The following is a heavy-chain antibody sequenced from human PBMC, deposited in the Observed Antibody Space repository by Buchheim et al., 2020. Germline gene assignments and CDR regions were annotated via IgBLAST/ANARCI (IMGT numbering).Heavy chain of an antibody. CDR2: IYDSGST. V-gene: IGHV4-31*03. Sequence: QVQLQESGPGLVKPSQTLSLTCTVSGGSIRSGGYYWNWIRQHPGKGLEWIGYIYDSGSTYNNPSLQGRTPISLDTSTNQFSLKLSSVTAADTAVYYCARGGLISAAGYFDYWGQGTL. J-gene: IGHJ4*02. CDR1: GGSIRSGGYY. D-gene: IGHD6-13*01. CDR3: ARGGLISAAGYFDY.